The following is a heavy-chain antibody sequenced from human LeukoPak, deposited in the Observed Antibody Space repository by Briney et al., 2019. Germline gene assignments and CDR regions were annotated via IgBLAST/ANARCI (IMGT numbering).Heavy chain of an antibody. CDR3: ARVTLHDYYYYYMDV. D-gene: IGHD4-11*01. CDR1: GFTVSSNY. J-gene: IGHJ6*03. CDR2: IYSGGST. Sequence: PGGSLRLSCAASGFTVSSNYMSWVRQAPGKGLEWVSVIYSGGSTYYADSVKGRFTISRDNSKNTLYLQMNSLRAEDTAVYYCARVTLHDYYYYYMDVWGKGTTVTVSS. V-gene: IGHV3-53*01.